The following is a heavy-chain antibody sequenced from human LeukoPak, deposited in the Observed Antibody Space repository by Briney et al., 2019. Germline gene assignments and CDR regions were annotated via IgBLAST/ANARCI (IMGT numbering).Heavy chain of an antibody. CDR3: AKDHKVVSYYYGMHV. CDR1: GFTFDDYA. Sequence: PGRSLRLSCAASGFTFDDYAMHWVRQAPGKGLEWVSGISWNSGTIGYADSVKGRFTISRDNAKNSLYLQMNSLRAEDTALYYCAKDHKVVSYYYGMHVWGQGTTVTVSS. V-gene: IGHV3-9*01. CDR2: ISWNSGTI. D-gene: IGHD2-2*01. J-gene: IGHJ6*02.